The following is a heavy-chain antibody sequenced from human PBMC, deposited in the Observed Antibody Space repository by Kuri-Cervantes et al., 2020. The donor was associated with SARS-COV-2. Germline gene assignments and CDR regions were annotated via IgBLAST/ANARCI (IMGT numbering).Heavy chain of an antibody. Sequence: GGSLRLSCAASGFTFSSYAMSWVRQAPGKGLEWVANIKQDGSEKYYVDSVKGRFTISRDNAKNSLYLQMNSLRAEDTAVYYCARGHDFWSTGDDYWGQGTLVTVSS. CDR2: IKQDGSEK. CDR1: GFTFSSYA. J-gene: IGHJ4*02. D-gene: IGHD3-3*01. CDR3: ARGHDFWSTGDDY. V-gene: IGHV3-7*01.